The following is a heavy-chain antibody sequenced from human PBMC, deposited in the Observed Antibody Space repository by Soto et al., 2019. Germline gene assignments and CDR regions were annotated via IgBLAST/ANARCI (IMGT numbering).Heavy chain of an antibody. J-gene: IGHJ4*02. CDR1: GPTFIAYY. CDR3: ARVSVDVPE. CDR2: IDPKSGGT. Sequence: QLVQSGAEVKKPGASLRVYCKTSGPTFIAYYIHWVRQAPVQGLEWMGSIDPKSGGTTYEQKFLGRVTMTRDTAINTAYMDLNRLTSDDTAVYYCARVSVDVPEWGQGTLITVSS. D-gene: IGHD5-12*01. V-gene: IGHV1-2*02.